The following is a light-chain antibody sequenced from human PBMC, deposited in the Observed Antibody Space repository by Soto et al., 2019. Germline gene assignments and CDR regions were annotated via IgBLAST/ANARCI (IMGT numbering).Light chain of an antibody. CDR3: QQYNNWPST. J-gene: IGKJ3*01. CDR1: QSISSN. CDR2: GAS. Sequence: EIVMTQSPATLSVSPGERATLSCRASQSISSNLAWYQQKPGQAPRLLIYGASTRATGIPATFSGSGSGTEFTLTISSLQSEDFAVYYCQQYNNWPSTFGPGTKVDIK. V-gene: IGKV3-15*01.